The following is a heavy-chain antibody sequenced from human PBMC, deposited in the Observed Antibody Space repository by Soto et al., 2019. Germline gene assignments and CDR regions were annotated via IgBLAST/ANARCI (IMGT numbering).Heavy chain of an antibody. CDR2: IYYSGST. J-gene: IGHJ5*02. CDR1: GGSVSSGSYY. V-gene: IGHV4-61*01. CDR3: ARTQLELLGLDP. D-gene: IGHD1-7*01. Sequence: QVQLQESGPGLVKPSETLSLTCTVSGGSVSSGSYYWSWIRQPPGKGLEWIGYIYYSGSTNYNPSLKSRVTISVDTSKNQFSLKLSSVTAADTAVYYCARTQLELLGLDPWGQGTLVTVSS.